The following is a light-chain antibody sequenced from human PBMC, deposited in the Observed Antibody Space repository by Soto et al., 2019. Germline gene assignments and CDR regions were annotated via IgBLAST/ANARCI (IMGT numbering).Light chain of an antibody. CDR2: GAS. Sequence: STDPQTLSLGQSASLSCRASQSVSSNSAWDQQKPGQAPSLLIYGASTRATGIPARFSGSGSGTEFTLTISSLQSEDFAVYYCQQYNNWPLTFGGGTNVDIK. CDR1: QSVSSN. J-gene: IGKJ4*01. CDR3: QQYNNWPLT. V-gene: IGKV3-15*01.